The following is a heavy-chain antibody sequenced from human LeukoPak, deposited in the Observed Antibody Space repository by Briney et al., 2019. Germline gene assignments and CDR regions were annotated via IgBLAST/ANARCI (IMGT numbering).Heavy chain of an antibody. J-gene: IGHJ3*02. Sequence: ASVKVSCKASGYTFTSYYMHWVRQAPGQGLEWMGIINPSGGSTSYAQKFQGRVTITADKSTSTAYMELSSLRSEDTAVYYCARDHGYYDSSGYRSASPDAFDIWGQGTMVTVSS. V-gene: IGHV1-46*01. D-gene: IGHD3-22*01. CDR3: ARDHGYYDSSGYRSASPDAFDI. CDR2: INPSGGST. CDR1: GYTFTSYY.